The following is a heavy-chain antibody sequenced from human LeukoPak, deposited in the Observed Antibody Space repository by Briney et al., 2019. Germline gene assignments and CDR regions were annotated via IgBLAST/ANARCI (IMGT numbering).Heavy chain of an antibody. CDR3: AKDYQGGKTLEPIPLFDY. CDR2: ISGSGGIT. J-gene: IGHJ4*02. CDR1: GITFSNYA. V-gene: IGHV3-23*01. D-gene: IGHD1-1*01. Sequence: GGSLRLSCAASGITFSNYAMSWVRQAPGKGLEGVSTISGSGGITYYADSVKGRFTISRDNSKNTVHLQMNSLRGEDTALYYCAKDYQGGKTLEPIPLFDYWGQGTLVTVSS.